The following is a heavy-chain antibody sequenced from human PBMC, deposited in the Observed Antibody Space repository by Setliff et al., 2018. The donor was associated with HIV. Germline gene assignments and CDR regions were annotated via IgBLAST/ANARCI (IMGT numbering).Heavy chain of an antibody. J-gene: IGHJ4*02. CDR1: GESFSGFY. CDR3: ARVKGSLAGPCDY. D-gene: IGHD3-10*01. CDR2: INHSGGT. V-gene: IGHV4-34*01. Sequence: LSLTCAVYGESFSGFYWNWIRQPPGKGLEWIGEINHSGGTRYNPSLESRVTMSLDSSRKQFSLRLISVTAADTAVYYCARVKGSLAGPCDYWGQGTLVTVSS.